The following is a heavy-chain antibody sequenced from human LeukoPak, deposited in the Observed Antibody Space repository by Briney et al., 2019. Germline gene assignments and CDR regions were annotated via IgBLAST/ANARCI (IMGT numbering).Heavy chain of an antibody. D-gene: IGHD3-10*01. CDR1: GGSISSYY. V-gene: IGHV4-59*08. Sequence: SETLSLTCTVSGGSISSYYWSWIRQPPGKGLEWIAYIYYSGSTNYNPSLKSRVTISVDTSKNQLSLKLYSVTAADTAVYYCARHLVYGSGTQPYFDYWGQGTLVTVSS. CDR3: ARHLVYGSGTQPYFDY. CDR2: IYYSGST. J-gene: IGHJ4*02.